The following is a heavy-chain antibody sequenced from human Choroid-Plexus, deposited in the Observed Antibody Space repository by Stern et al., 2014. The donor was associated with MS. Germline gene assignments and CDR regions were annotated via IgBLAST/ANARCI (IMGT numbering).Heavy chain of an antibody. J-gene: IGHJ5*02. CDR1: GFTFGSCA. CDR2: GSYDGSNK. V-gene: IGHV3-30*18. Sequence: VQLVESGGGVVQPGRPLRLSCVASGFTFGSCAMHWVRQAPGKGLEWVAGGSYDGSNKYYADSVKGRFTISRDNSQNTLYMQMSSLRPEDTAVYYCAKYRQYLTYFFDHWGQGSMVTVSS. CDR3: AKYRQYLTYFFDH. D-gene: IGHD2/OR15-2a*01.